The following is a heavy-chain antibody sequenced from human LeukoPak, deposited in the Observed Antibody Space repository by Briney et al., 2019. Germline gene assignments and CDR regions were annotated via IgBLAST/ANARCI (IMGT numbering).Heavy chain of an antibody. CDR1: GFXFSSYG. CDR3: ARGRGYSYGLDY. Sequence: PGGSLRLSCAASGFXFSSYGIHWVRQAPGKGQEWVAVMSYDGHITYYADSLKGRFTISRDNSKNTLYLQMNSLRAGDTAVYYCARGRGYSYGLDYWGQGTLVTVSS. J-gene: IGHJ4*02. CDR2: MSYDGHIT. D-gene: IGHD5-18*01. V-gene: IGHV3-30*03.